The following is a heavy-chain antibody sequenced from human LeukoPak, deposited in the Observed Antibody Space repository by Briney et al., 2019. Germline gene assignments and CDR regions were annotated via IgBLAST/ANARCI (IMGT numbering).Heavy chain of an antibody. J-gene: IGHJ4*02. V-gene: IGHV3-30-3*01. Sequence: PGGSLRLSCAASGFTFSSYAVHWVRQAPGKGLEWVAVISYDGSNKYYADSVKGRFTISRDNSKNTLYLQMNSLRAENTAVYYCARVRYFDYWGQGTLVTVSS. CDR3: ARVRYFDY. CDR1: GFTFSSYA. CDR2: ISYDGSNK.